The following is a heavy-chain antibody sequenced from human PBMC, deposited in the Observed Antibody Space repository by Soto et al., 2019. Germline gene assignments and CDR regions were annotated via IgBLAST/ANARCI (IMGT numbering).Heavy chain of an antibody. CDR2: ISYDGGNK. Sequence: QVQLVESGGGVVQPGSSLSLSCAASGFTFGSYDMHWVRQAPGKGLEWVAVISYDGGNKYYVDSVKGRFTISRDNSKNTLYVQMNRLSTEDTAVYYCARDLYDYDDYAPGFDYGMDVWGQGTTVTVSS. J-gene: IGHJ6*02. CDR1: GFTFGSYD. V-gene: IGHV3-30-3*01. CDR3: ARDLYDYDDYAPGFDYGMDV. D-gene: IGHD4-17*01.